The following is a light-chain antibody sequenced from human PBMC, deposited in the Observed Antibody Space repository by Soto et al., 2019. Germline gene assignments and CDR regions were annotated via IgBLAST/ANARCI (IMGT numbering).Light chain of an antibody. CDR2: STS. CDR1: TGAVTSGYY. CDR3: LRYYGGAESVV. J-gene: IGLJ2*01. Sequence: QTVVTHESSLTVSLGGTVTLNCASITGAVTSGYYPSWFQQKPGQAPRALIYSTSDKHSWTPARFSGSLLGGKAALTLSGVQPEDEDEYYCLRYYGGAESVVFGGGTKLTVL. V-gene: IGLV7-43*01.